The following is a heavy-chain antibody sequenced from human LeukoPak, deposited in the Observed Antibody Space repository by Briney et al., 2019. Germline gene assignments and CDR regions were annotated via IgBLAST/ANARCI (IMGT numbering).Heavy chain of an antibody. D-gene: IGHD3-3*01. CDR2: TYYRSQQWHS. J-gene: IGHJ4*02. CDR3: ERETDFGVVTN. V-gene: IGHV6-1*01. Sequence: HSQTLSLTCAISGDSVSSNGASWHWIRQSPSRGLEWLGRTYYRSQQWHSDYAPSVKGRITLNAHTSKRQFSLQLNSMTPEDTAVYYCERETDFGVVTNWGQGTLVTVSS. CDR1: GDSVSSNGAS.